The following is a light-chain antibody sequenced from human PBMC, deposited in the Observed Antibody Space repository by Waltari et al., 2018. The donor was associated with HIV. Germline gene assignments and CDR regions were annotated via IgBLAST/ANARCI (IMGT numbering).Light chain of an antibody. V-gene: IGKV1-12*01. CDR1: QSIGTS. CDR3: QQANNIPHS. J-gene: IGKJ2*03. CDR2: EAS. Sequence: DTQMTQSPSSVSASVGDRVTITCRASQSIGTSVAWYQPKPDRTPKRRMFEASRLQTGVPSRFSGSGSGTDFTLPITSLQPEDLATYYCQQANNIPHSFGQGT.